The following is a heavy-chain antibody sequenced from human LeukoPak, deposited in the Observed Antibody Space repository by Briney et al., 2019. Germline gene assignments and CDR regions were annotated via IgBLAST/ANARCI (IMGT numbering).Heavy chain of an antibody. CDR3: AKVVGYGSGWYYEY. Sequence: GGSLRLSCAASGFTFSSYAMHWVRQAPGKGLEYVSAITRDGGSTFYANSVNGRFTISRDNSKNTLYLQMGSLRTDDMAMYYCAKVVGYGSGWYYEYWGQGTLVTVSS. CDR2: ITRDGGST. D-gene: IGHD6-19*01. V-gene: IGHV3-64*01. CDR1: GFTFSSYA. J-gene: IGHJ4*02.